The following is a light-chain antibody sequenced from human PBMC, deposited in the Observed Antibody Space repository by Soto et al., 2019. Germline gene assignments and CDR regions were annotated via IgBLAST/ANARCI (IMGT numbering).Light chain of an antibody. V-gene: IGKV3-15*01. Sequence: EKVMTQSPATLSVSPGERATLSCRASQSVNRNLAWYQQKPGQAPRLLSYGASTRATGVPARFSGSASGTEFTLTISSLQSEDFAVYYCQQYNDWPLTFGGGTKVEIK. CDR2: GAS. CDR3: QQYNDWPLT. CDR1: QSVNRN. J-gene: IGKJ4*01.